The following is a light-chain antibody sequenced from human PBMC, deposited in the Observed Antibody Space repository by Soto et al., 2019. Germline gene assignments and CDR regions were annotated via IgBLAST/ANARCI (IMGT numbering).Light chain of an antibody. CDR1: QSVYSD. V-gene: IGKV3-15*01. J-gene: IGKJ4*01. CDR3: QQYNNWLT. Sequence: EIVMRQSPETLSVSPGERATLSCRASQSVYSDLVWYQQKPGQAPRLLIDGASTRATGIPARFSGSGSGTEFTLTSSSLQSEDSAVYYCQQYNNWLTFGGGTKVDIK. CDR2: GAS.